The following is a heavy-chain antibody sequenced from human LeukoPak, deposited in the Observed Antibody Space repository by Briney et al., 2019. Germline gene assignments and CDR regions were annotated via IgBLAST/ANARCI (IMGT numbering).Heavy chain of an antibody. CDR1: GVSISSGDYY. V-gene: IGHV4-31*03. CDR3: ARVGRYYGSGSYDNFDY. Sequence: SETLYLTCTVSGVSISSGDYYWSWIRQHPGKGLEWIGYIYYSGSTSYYNPSLKSRVIISVDTSKNQFSLKLSSVTAADTAVYYCARVGRYYGSGSYDNFDYWGQGTLVTVSS. J-gene: IGHJ4*02. CDR2: IYYSGSTS. D-gene: IGHD3-10*01.